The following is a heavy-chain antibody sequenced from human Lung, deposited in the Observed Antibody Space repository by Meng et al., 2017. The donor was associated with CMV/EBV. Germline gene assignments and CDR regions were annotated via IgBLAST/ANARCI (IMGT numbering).Heavy chain of an antibody. D-gene: IGHD3-16*01. CDR3: ARDRRGSYVTGWGY. J-gene: IGHJ4*02. Sequence: SXTLSLXCTVSGYSISSPYYWGWIRQPPGMGLEWIGSIYYSGNTYYNPSLKRRVTISVDTSKNQFSLKLSSVTAADTAVYYCARDRRGSYVTGWGYWGQGTLVTVSS. CDR2: IYYSGNT. V-gene: IGHV4-38-2*02. CDR1: GYSISSPYY.